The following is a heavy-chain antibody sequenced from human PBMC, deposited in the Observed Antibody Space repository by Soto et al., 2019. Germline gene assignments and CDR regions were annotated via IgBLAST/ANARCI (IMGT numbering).Heavy chain of an antibody. CDR3: ARVATAASYYFYAIDV. Sequence: QVQLQESGPGLVKPSQTLSLTCTVSGGSIGGGGHYWTWVRQRPGQGLEWMGYIYYSGGAYYNPSLESRLSLSVDTSKNQFSLNLKSVTAADTAVYFCARVATAASYYFYAIDVWGSGTTVTVSS. CDR2: IYYSGGA. J-gene: IGHJ6*02. CDR1: GGSIGGGGHY. V-gene: IGHV4-31*03. D-gene: IGHD2-2*01.